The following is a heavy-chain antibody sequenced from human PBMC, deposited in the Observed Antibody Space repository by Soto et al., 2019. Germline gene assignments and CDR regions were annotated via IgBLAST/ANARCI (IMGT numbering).Heavy chain of an antibody. CDR1: GYTFTGYY. D-gene: IGHD3-3*01. Sequence: QVQLVQSGAEVKKPGASVKVSCKASGYTFTGYYMHWVRQAPGQGLEWMGWINPNSGGTNYAQKFQGWVTMTRDTSISTAYMELSRLRSDDTAVYYCARDRGYYDFWSGYQPHDAFDIWGQGTMVTVSS. J-gene: IGHJ3*02. V-gene: IGHV1-2*04. CDR3: ARDRGYYDFWSGYQPHDAFDI. CDR2: INPNSGGT.